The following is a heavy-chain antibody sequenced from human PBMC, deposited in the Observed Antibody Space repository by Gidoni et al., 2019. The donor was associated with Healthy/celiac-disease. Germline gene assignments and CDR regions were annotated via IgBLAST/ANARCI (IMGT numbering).Heavy chain of an antibody. Sequence: EVQLVESGGGLVKPGGSLRLSCAASGFTFSSYSMNWVRQAPGKGLEWVSSVSSSSSYIYYAASVKGRFTISRDNAKNSLYLQMNSLRAEDTAVYYCARFGGYSYGKNYYGMDVWGQGTTVTVSS. CDR3: ARFGGYSYGKNYYGMDV. J-gene: IGHJ6*02. CDR2: VSSSSSYI. V-gene: IGHV3-21*01. CDR1: GFTFSSYS. D-gene: IGHD5-18*01.